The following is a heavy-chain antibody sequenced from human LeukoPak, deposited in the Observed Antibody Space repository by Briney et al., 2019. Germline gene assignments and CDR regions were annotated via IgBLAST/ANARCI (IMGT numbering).Heavy chain of an antibody. V-gene: IGHV3-21*01. D-gene: IGHD5-12*01. CDR3: AKDGREWPRSLDY. J-gene: IGHJ4*02. CDR1: GFTFTSSA. CDR2: INNVASHI. Sequence: PVGSLRLSCAASGFTFTSSAMSWVRQAPGKGLEWVSSINNVASHIYYAASVRGRFTISRDDAKNSLYLQMNSLRVEDTAVYYCAKDGREWPRSLDYWGQGTLATVSS.